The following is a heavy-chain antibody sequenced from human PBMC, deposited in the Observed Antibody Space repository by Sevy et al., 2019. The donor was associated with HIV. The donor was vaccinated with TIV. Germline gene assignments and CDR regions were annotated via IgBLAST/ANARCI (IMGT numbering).Heavy chain of an antibody. CDR1: GFTLSNYG. Sequence: GGSLRLSCTASGFTLSNYGMYWVRQAPGKGLEWVAIIWHDGSGKHYADSVKGRFTISRENSKNALYLQMNNLRAEDTAVYYCARDGSVVSPYYYYAMDVWGQGTTVTVSS. D-gene: IGHD2-21*01. V-gene: IGHV3-33*07. CDR3: ARDGSVVSPYYYYAMDV. CDR2: IWHDGSGK. J-gene: IGHJ6*02.